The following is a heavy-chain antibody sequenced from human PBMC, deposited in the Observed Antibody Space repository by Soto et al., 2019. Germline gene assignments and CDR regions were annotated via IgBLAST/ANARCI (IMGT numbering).Heavy chain of an antibody. D-gene: IGHD6-19*01. CDR2: ISSSSTYI. CDR1: GFTFSTYS. V-gene: IGHV3-21*01. J-gene: IGHJ4*02. CDR3: LIAVAGYFAPEV. Sequence: GGSLILSYAASGFTFSTYSMNWVRQAPGKGLEWVSYISSSSTYIYYADSVKGRFTISRDNAKNSLYLQMNSLRAEDTAVYYCLIAVAGYFAPEVWGQGTLVSVAS.